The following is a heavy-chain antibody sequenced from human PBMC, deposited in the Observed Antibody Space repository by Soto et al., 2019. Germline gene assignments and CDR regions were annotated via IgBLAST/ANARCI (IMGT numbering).Heavy chain of an antibody. CDR3: ARVPIVVVAAPSGYYYMDV. CDR1: GGSFSGYY. CDR2: INHSGST. D-gene: IGHD2-15*01. J-gene: IGHJ6*03. V-gene: IGHV4-34*01. Sequence: QVQLQQWGAGLLKPSETLSLTCAVYGGSFSGYYWSWIRQPPGQGMEWIGEINHSGSTNYNPSLKSRVTISVDTSKNQFSLKLSSVTAADTAVYYCARVPIVVVAAPSGYYYMDVWGKGTTVTVSS.